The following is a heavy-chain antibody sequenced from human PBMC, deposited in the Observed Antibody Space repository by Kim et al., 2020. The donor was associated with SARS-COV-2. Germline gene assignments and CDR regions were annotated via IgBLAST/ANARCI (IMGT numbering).Heavy chain of an antibody. CDR3: SRLVAGYYFDY. J-gene: IGHJ4*02. CDR1: GFTFGDYV. CDR2: IRSKAYGGTT. V-gene: IGHV3-49*03. D-gene: IGHD5-12*01. Sequence: GGSLRLSCTGSGFTFGDYVMSWFRQAPGKGLEWVGFIRSKAYGGTTEYAASVKGRFTISRDDSKSIAYLQINSLKTEDTAVYYCSRLVAGYYFDYWGQGTLVTVSS.